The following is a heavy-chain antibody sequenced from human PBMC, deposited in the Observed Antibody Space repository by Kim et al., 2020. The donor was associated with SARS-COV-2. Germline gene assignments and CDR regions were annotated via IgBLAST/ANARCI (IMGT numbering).Heavy chain of an antibody. V-gene: IGHV4-31*03. CDR1: GGSISSGGYY. J-gene: IGHJ4*02. CDR3: ARGTRYYYDSSGYLLDY. D-gene: IGHD3-22*01. CDR2: IYYSGST. Sequence: SETLSLTCTVSGGSISSGGYYWSWIRQHPGKGLEWIGYIYYSGSTYYNPSLKSRVTISVDTSKNQFSLKLSSVTAADTAVYYCARGTRYYYDSSGYLLDYWGQGTLVTVSS.